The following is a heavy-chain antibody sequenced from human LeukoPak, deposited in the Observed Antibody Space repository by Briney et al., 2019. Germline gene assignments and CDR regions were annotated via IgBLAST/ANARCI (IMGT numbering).Heavy chain of an antibody. J-gene: IGHJ4*02. Sequence: GSLRLSCSASKFTFSHYGMQWVRQAPGKGLEWVAVISGDGSIKIYADSVKGRFTLSRDNSINTVDLQMNSLRAEDTAVYYCAKDPRYCTNGVCQTWGQGTLVTVSS. D-gene: IGHD2-8*01. CDR3: AKDPRYCTNGVCQT. CDR2: ISGDGSIK. CDR1: KFTFSHYG. V-gene: IGHV3-30*18.